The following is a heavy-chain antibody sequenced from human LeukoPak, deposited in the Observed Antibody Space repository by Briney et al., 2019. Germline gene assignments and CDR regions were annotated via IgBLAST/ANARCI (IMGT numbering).Heavy chain of an antibody. CDR2: IYYSGST. CDR1: GGSISSSSYY. Sequence: SETLSLTCTVSGGSISSSSYYWSWIRQPPGKGLEWIGSIYYSGSTYYNPSLKSRVTISVDTSKNQFSLKLSSVTAADTAVYYCARSTITMIVVVITRSYWYFDLWGRGTLVTVSS. J-gene: IGHJ2*01. V-gene: IGHV4-39*01. D-gene: IGHD3-22*01. CDR3: ARSTITMIVVVITRSYWYFDL.